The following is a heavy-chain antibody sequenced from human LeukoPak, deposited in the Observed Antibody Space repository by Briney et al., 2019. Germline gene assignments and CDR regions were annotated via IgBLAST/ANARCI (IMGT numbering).Heavy chain of an antibody. D-gene: IGHD2-21*02. CDR1: GYTLTELS. CDR2: FDREDDAP. CDR3: ATEVCGGDCYLDY. J-gene: IGHJ4*02. Sequence: GASVKVSCKVSGYTLTELSVHWVRQAPGKGLEWMGGFDREDDAPIYAQKFQGRVTMTEDTSTDTAYMELSSLRSEDTAVYYCATEVCGGDCYLDYWGQGTLVTVSS. V-gene: IGHV1-24*01.